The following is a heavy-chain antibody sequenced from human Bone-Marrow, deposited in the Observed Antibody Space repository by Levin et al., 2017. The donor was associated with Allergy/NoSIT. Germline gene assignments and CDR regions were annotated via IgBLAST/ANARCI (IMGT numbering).Heavy chain of an antibody. V-gene: IGHV2-5*02. CDR3: AHWAYGDYERWCDP. CDR2: IYWDDDK. J-gene: IGHJ5*02. CDR1: GFSLSTSGVG. Sequence: SGPTLVKPTQTLTLTCTFSGFSLSTSGVGVGWIRQPPGKALEWLALIYWDDDKRYSPSLKSRPTITKDTSKNQVVLTMTNMDPVDTATYYCAHWAYGDYERWCDPWGQGTLVTVSS. D-gene: IGHD4-17*01.